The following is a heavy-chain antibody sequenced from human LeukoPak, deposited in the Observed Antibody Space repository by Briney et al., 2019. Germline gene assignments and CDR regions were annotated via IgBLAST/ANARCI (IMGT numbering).Heavy chain of an antibody. CDR2: INHSGST. V-gene: IGHV4-34*01. J-gene: IGHJ4*02. Sequence: SETLSLTCAVYGGSFSGYYWSWIRQPPGKGLEWIGEINHSGSTNYNPSLKSRVTISVDMSKNQFSLKLSSVTAADTAVYYCARAVEMASIQYFDYWGQGTLVTVSS. D-gene: IGHD5-24*01. CDR3: ARAVEMASIQYFDY. CDR1: GGSFSGYY.